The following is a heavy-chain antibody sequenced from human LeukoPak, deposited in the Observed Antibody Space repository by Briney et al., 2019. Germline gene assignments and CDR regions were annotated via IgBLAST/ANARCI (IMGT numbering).Heavy chain of an antibody. CDR2: IFYSGST. CDR1: RGSISITAYY. V-gene: IGHV4-31*03. CDR3: TASSGEGYMDV. J-gene: IGHJ6*03. D-gene: IGHD3-22*01. Sequence: PSQTLSLTCTVSRGSISITAYYWSWIRQHPGKGLEWIGYIFYSGSTYYTPSLKSRVTISVDTSKNQFSVKLSSVTAADTAVYSCTASSGEGYMDVSGKGTTVTVSS.